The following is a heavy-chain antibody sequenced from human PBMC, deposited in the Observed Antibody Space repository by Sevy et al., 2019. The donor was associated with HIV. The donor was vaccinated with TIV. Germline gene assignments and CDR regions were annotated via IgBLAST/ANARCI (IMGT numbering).Heavy chain of an antibody. V-gene: IGHV3-53*01. CDR3: ARGVGVDCSGGSCYYNWFDP. CDR1: GFTVSSNY. CDR2: IYSGGST. D-gene: IGHD2-15*01. J-gene: IGHJ5*02. Sequence: GGSLRLSCAASGFTVSSNYMSWVRQAPGKGLEWVSVIYSGGSTYYADSVKARFTTSRDNSKNTLYLQMNSLRAEDTAVYYCARGVGVDCSGGSCYYNWFDPWGQGTLVTVSS.